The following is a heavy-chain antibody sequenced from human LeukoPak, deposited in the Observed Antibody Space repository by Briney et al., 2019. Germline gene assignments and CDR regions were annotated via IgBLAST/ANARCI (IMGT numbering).Heavy chain of an antibody. CDR2: IWYDGSNK. D-gene: IGHD3-22*01. J-gene: IGHJ4*02. Sequence: GGSLRLSCAASGFTFSSYGMHWVRQAPGKGLEWVAVIWYDGSNKYYADSVKGRFTISRDNSKNTLYLQMNSLRVEDTAVYYCARDRDSSGYYYESTPFDYWGQGTLVTVSS. CDR1: GFTFSSYG. V-gene: IGHV3-33*01. CDR3: ARDRDSSGYYYESTPFDY.